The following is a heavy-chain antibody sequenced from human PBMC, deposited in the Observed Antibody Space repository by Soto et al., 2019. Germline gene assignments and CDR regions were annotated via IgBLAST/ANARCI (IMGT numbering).Heavy chain of an antibody. V-gene: IGHV3-48*03. CDR2: ISSSGSTI. Sequence: EVQLVESGGGLVQPGGSLRLSCAASGFTFSSYEMNWVRQAPGKGLEWVSYISSSGSTIYYADSVKGRFTISRDNAKNSLYLQMNSLRAEDTAVYYCARATSGTSYYGMDVWGQGTTVTVSS. D-gene: IGHD6-13*01. CDR3: ARATSGTSYYGMDV. J-gene: IGHJ6*02. CDR1: GFTFSSYE.